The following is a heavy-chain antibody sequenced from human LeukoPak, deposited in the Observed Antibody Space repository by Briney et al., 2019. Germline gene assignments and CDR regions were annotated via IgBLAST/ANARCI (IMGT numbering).Heavy chain of an antibody. D-gene: IGHD4-17*01. V-gene: IGHV3-9*01. J-gene: IGHJ4*02. CDR3: AKDKLSTVTTPYFDY. Sequence: GRSLRLSCAASGFTFDDYAMHWVRQAPGKGLEWVSGISWNSGSIGYADSVKGRFTISRDNAKNSLYLQMNSLRAEDTALYYCAKDKLSTVTTPYFDYWGQGTLVTVSS. CDR2: ISWNSGSI. CDR1: GFTFDDYA.